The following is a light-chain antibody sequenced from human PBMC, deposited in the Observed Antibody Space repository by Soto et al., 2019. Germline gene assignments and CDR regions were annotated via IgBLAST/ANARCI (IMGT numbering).Light chain of an antibody. J-gene: IGLJ1*01. Sequence: QSALTQPASVSGSPGQSITISCTGTSSDIGGYNYVSWYQQHPAKAPQLMIYEVSNRPSGVSNRFSGSKSGNTASLTISGLQAEDEADYYCSSYTSSNFFCIFGAGTKLTVL. CDR1: SSDIGGYNY. CDR2: EVS. V-gene: IGLV2-14*01. CDR3: SSYTSSNFFCI.